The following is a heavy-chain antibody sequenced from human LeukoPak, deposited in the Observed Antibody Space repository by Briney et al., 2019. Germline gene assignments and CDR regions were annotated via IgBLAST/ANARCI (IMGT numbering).Heavy chain of an antibody. CDR2: IYNSGTT. J-gene: IGHJ6*02. D-gene: IGHD3-3*01. CDR1: GGSISSYY. Sequence: PSETLSLTCTVSGGSISSYYWSWIRQPPGKELEWIGNIYNSGTTNYNPSLKSRVTISVDTSKNQFSLKLSSVTAADTAVYYCARYYDFWSGYLSEEYYYYYGMDVWGQGTTVTVSS. V-gene: IGHV4-59*08. CDR3: ARYYDFWSGYLSEEYYYYYGMDV.